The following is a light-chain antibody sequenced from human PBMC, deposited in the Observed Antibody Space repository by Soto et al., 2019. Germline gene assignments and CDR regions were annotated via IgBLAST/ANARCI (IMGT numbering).Light chain of an antibody. J-gene: IGLJ1*01. CDR3: QVWDTTSDQLYV. Sequence: SYELTQPPSVSVAPGQTARITCGGHNIGSKTVHWYQQMPGQAPVLVIYDGSDRPSGIPERFSGSNSGNTATLTISRVEAGDEAVYYCQVWDTTSDQLYVFGTGTKVTAL. CDR2: DGS. CDR1: NIGSKT. V-gene: IGLV3-21*02.